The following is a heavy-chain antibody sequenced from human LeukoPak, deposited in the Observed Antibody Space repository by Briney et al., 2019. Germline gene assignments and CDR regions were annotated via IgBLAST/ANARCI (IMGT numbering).Heavy chain of an antibody. J-gene: IGHJ3*02. V-gene: IGHV4-59*11. Sequence: SETLSLTCTVSGGSITDHFWSWVRRSPGKGLEWIGFMHHSGSANSNPSLRSRVTISMDTSKNQFSLKMASVTAADTAVYYCARDSPFEWDVFGDSFDIWGQGTVVTAS. D-gene: IGHD1-26*01. CDR3: ARDSPFEWDVFGDSFDI. CDR2: MHHSGSA. CDR1: GGSITDHF.